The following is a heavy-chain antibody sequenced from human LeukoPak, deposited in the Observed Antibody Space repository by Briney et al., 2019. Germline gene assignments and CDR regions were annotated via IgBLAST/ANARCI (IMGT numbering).Heavy chain of an antibody. CDR3: ARETTVTREWYFDL. V-gene: IGHV3-74*01. D-gene: IGHD4-17*01. J-gene: IGHJ2*01. CDR1: GLNIRNYW. Sequence: GGSLRLSCALSGLNIRNYWMQWVRQAPGKGLVWVSRMNDDGSGISYADSVKGRFTISRDHAKNTLYLQMNSLRAEDTAVYYCARETTVTREWYFDLWGRGTLVTVAS. CDR2: MNDDGSGI.